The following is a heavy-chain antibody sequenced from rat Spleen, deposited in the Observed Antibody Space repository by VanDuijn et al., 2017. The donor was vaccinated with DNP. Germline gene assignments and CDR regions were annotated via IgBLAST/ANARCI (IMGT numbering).Heavy chain of an antibody. CDR2: VNAGSGDT. CDR1: GYTFTSYY. CDR3: ARRRLPYWYFDF. J-gene: IGHJ1*01. V-gene: IGHV1-43*01. D-gene: IGHD1-4*01. Sequence: QVQLQQSGAELAKPGSSVKISCKASGYTFTSYYINWLKQTTGQGLEYIGYVNAGSGDTTYNEKFKGKATLTVDKSSTTAFMQLSSLTPDDSAVYYCARRRLPYWYFDFWGPGTMVTVSS.